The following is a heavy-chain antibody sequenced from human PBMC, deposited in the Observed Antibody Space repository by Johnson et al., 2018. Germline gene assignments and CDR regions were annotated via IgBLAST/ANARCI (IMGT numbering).Heavy chain of an antibody. CDR1: GGSISSYS. J-gene: IGHJ3*02. CDR3: AKAQWLALDIFDI. D-gene: IGHD6-19*01. CDR2: VYYSGTT. V-gene: IGHV4-59*01. Sequence: QVQLQESGPGLVKPSETLSLTCTVSGGSISSYSWNWIRQPPGKGLEWIGYVYYSGTTAYNPSLKSRVTIPVDTSKTQFSLKLRPVTAADTAVYYCAKAQWLALDIFDIWGQGTMVTVSS.